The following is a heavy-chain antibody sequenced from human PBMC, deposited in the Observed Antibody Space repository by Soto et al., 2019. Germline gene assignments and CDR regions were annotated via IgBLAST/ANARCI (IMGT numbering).Heavy chain of an antibody. CDR3: ASSMVRGDDYYGMDV. D-gene: IGHD3-10*01. J-gene: IGHJ6*02. Sequence: QVQLQESGPGLVKPSQTLSLTCTVSGGSISSGGYYWSWIRQHPGKGLEWIGYINYSGSTYYNPSLKSRVTISVDTSKNQFSLKLSSVTAADTAVYYCASSMVRGDDYYGMDVWGQGTTVTVSS. V-gene: IGHV4-31*03. CDR2: INYSGST. CDR1: GGSISSGGYY.